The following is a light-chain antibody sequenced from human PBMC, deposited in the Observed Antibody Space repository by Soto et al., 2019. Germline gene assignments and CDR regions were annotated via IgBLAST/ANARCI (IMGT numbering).Light chain of an antibody. V-gene: IGLV2-14*03. J-gene: IGLJ1*01. CDR3: SSYTTSNTRQIV. Sequence: QSVLTQPASVSGSPGQSITISCAGTSSDVGAYNYVSWYQHHPGKAPKLIIYDVTNRPSGVSNPFSGSKSGNTASLTISGLQPEDEADYYCSSYTTSNTRQIVFGTG. CDR1: SSDVGAYNY. CDR2: DVT.